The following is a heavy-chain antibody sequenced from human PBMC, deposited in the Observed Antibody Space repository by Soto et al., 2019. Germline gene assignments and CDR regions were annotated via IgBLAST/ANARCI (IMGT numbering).Heavy chain of an antibody. D-gene: IGHD4-17*01. CDR3: ARDHGDYFVRRHYFDY. V-gene: IGHV4-59*01. CDR1: GGSISSYY. Sequence: LSLTCTVSGGSISSYYWSWIRQPPGKGLEWIRYIYYRGSTNCNPSLKSRVTISVDTSKNQFSLKLSSVTAADTAVYYCARDHGDYFVRRHYFDYWGQGTLVTVSS. J-gene: IGHJ4*02. CDR2: IYYRGST.